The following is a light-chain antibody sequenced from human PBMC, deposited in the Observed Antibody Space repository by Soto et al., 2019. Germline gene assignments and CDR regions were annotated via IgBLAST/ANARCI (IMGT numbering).Light chain of an antibody. Sequence: QSALTQPASVSGTPGQSITISCTGTSRDIGIYNYVSWYQQHPGKAPELVIYEVSNRPAGISNRFSGSKSGSTASLTITGLQAEDEADYYCSSYPSSGILFGGGTKLIVL. CDR2: EVS. V-gene: IGLV2-14*01. CDR3: SSYPSSGIL. J-gene: IGLJ2*01. CDR1: SRDIGIYNY.